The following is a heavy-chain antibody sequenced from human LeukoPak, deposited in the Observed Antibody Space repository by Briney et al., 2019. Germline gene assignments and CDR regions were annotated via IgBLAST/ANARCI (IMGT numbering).Heavy chain of an antibody. CDR3: ARAYYNILTGYVFDI. V-gene: IGHV4-39*02. CDR1: GGSISSSSYY. J-gene: IGHJ4*02. Sequence: SETLSLTCTVSGGSISSSSYYWGWIRQPPGKGLEWIGSIYYSGSTYYNPSLKSRVTISVDTSKNQLSLRLRSVTAADTAAYYCARAYYNILTGYVFDIWGQGTLVTVSS. CDR2: IYYSGST. D-gene: IGHD3-9*01.